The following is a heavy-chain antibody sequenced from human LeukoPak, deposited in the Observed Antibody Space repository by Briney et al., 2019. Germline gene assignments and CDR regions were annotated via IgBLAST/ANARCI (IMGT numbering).Heavy chain of an antibody. V-gene: IGHV4-59*02. CDR2: IYSSGTT. D-gene: IGHD6-19*01. CDR3: ARQGSGPLSWPFDS. J-gene: IGHJ4*02. Sequence: SETLSLTCSVSRGSVSHYYWTWIRHPPEKGLEWIGYIYSSGTTNYNPSLKSRVTMSVDTSKNQFSLKLTSVTAADTAVYYCARQGSGPLSWPFDSWSQGNLVTVSS. CDR1: RGSVSHYY.